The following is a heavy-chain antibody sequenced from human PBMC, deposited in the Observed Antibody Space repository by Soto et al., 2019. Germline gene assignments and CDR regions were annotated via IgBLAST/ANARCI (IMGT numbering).Heavy chain of an antibody. J-gene: IGHJ4*02. D-gene: IGHD6-19*01. CDR1: GCSISSSNW. V-gene: IGHV4-4*02. Sequence: XETLSLTCAVSGCSISSSNWWSWVRQPPGKGLEWIGEIYHSGSTNYNPSLKSRVTISVDKSKNQFSLKLSSVTAADTAVYYCARDFRAVAGTFDYWGQGTLVTVSS. CDR3: ARDFRAVAGTFDY. CDR2: IYHSGST.